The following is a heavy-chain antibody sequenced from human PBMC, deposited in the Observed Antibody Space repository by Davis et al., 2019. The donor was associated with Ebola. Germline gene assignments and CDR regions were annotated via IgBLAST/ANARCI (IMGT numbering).Heavy chain of an antibody. Sequence: GESLNISCASSGLTLSNYYMNWVRQPPEKGLEWVANIKQDGSEKYYVDSVKGRFTISRDNAKNSQYLEMNSLKTEDTAVYYCARVQRWLQLTGGLDYWGQGILVTVSS. D-gene: IGHD5-24*01. V-gene: IGHV3-7*03. CDR3: ARVQRWLQLTGGLDY. CDR2: IKQDGSEK. J-gene: IGHJ4*02. CDR1: GLTLSNYY.